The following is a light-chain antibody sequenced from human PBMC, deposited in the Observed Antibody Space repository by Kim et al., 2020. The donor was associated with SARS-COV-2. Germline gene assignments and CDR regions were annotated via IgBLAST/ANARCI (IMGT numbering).Light chain of an antibody. CDR2: GKN. V-gene: IGLV3-19*01. CDR1: SLRSYD. CDR3: NSRDSSGNPL. Sequence: GQTVRIQGQGDSLRSYDASWYQQKPGQAPVLVIYGKNNRHSGIPDRFAGSSSGNTASLTITGAQAEEEADYYCNSRDSSGNPLFGGGTQLTVL. J-gene: IGLJ3*02.